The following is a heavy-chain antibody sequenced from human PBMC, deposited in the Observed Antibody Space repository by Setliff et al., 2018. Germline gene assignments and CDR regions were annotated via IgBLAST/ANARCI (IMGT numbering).Heavy chain of an antibody. D-gene: IGHD2-15*01. CDR2: IWHDGGNK. V-gene: IGHV3-33*08. J-gene: IGHJ4*02. CDR3: ARTCSGSGCYAGLES. Sequence: SLRLSCAASGFTFSNYRMHWVRQAPGKGLEWVAVIWHDGGNKYHADSVKGRFTVSRDNSKNTLYQQMHSLRPEDTAVYYCARTCSGSGCYAGLESWGQGTPVTVSS. CDR1: GFTFSNYR.